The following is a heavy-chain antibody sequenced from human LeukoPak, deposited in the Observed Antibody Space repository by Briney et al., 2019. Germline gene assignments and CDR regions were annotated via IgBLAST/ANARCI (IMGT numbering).Heavy chain of an antibody. V-gene: IGHV1-2*02. D-gene: IGHD4-23*01. CDR3: ARGWKLTYSFDP. CDR1: GYTLSELC. J-gene: IGHJ5*02. CDR2: INPNSGGT. Sequence: ASVKVSCKVSGYTLSELCMHWVRQAPGQGLEWMGWINPNSGGTNYAQKFQGRVTMTRDTSISTAYMELSRLRSDDTAVYYCARGWKLTYSFDPWGQGTLVTVSS.